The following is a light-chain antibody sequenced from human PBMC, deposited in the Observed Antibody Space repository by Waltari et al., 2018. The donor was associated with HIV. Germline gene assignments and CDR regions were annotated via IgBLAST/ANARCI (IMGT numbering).Light chain of an antibody. Sequence: QSALAQPASGSGSPGQSITISCTGRNSDVGFYKLVSWYQHFPGKAPQLIIYAVHSRPSGVSSRFSGSKSGNTASLTISDLQAEDEAEYFCNSYRSSDTVIFGGGTKLTVL. CDR2: AVH. CDR1: NSDVGFYKL. CDR3: NSYRSSDTVI. V-gene: IGLV2-14*01. J-gene: IGLJ2*01.